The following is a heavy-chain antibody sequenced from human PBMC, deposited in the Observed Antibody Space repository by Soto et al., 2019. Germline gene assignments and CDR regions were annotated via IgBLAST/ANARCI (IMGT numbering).Heavy chain of an antibody. D-gene: IGHD3-3*01. CDR3: AKDRAGGGDFWSGYYTGFDY. V-gene: IGHV3-23*01. Sequence: GGSLRLSCAASGFTFSSYAMSWVRQAPGKGLEWVSAISGSGGSTYYADSVKGRFTISRDNSKNTLYLQMNSLRAEDTAVYYCAKDRAGGGDFWSGYYTGFDYWGQGTLVTVSS. J-gene: IGHJ4*02. CDR2: ISGSGGST. CDR1: GFTFSSYA.